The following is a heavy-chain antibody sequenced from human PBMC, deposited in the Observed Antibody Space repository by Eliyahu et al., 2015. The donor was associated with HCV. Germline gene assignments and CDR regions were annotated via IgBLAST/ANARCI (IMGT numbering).Heavy chain of an antibody. CDR1: GGSISSGGXY. J-gene: IGHJ4*02. V-gene: IGHV4-31*03. CDR3: ARGRPFRRDGYNGPGQFDY. D-gene: IGHD5-24*01. Sequence: QVQLQESGPGLVKPSQTLSLTCTVSGGSISSGGXYWSWIRQHPGKGLEWIGXIYYSGSTYYNPSLKSRVTISVDTSKNQFSLKLSSVTAADTAVYYCARGRPFRRDGYNGPGQFDYWGQGTLVTVSS. CDR2: IYYSGST.